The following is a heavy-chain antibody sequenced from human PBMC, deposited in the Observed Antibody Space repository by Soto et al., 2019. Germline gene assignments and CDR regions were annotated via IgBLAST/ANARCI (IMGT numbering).Heavy chain of an antibody. D-gene: IGHD2-15*01. V-gene: IGHV4-34*01. CDR3: ARGRRVVVVAAPNYYFDY. Sequence: SETLSLTFAVYGGSLSGYYWSWIRQPPGKGLEWIGEINHSGSTNYNPSLKSRFTISVDTSKNQFSLKLSSVTAADTAVYYCARGRRVVVVAAPNYYFDYWSQGTLVTVSS. CDR2: INHSGST. CDR1: GGSLSGYY. J-gene: IGHJ4*02.